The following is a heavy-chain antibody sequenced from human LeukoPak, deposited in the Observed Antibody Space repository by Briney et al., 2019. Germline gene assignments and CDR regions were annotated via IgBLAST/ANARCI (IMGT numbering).Heavy chain of an antibody. CDR1: GGSFSGYY. J-gene: IGHJ4*02. CDR2: INHSGST. Sequence: KPSETLSLTCAVYGGSFSGYYWSWIRQPPGKGLEWIGEINHSGSTNYNPSLKSRVTISVDTSKNQFSLKLSSVTAADTAVYYCARQQQLGFDYWGQGTLVTVSS. CDR3: ARQQQLGFDY. D-gene: IGHD6-13*01. V-gene: IGHV4-34*01.